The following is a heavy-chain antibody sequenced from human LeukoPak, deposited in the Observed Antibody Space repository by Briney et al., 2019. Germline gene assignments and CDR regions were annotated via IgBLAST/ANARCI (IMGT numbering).Heavy chain of an antibody. V-gene: IGHV3-66*01. CDR2: IYSGGTT. J-gene: IGHJ4*02. CDR3: ASIFY. Sequence: PGGSLRLSCAASGFTVSSNYMNWVRQAQGKGLEWVSVIYSGGTTYYADSVKGRFTISRDNSKNTLYLQMNNVRAEDTALYYCASIFYWGQGTLVTVSS. CDR1: GFTVSSNY.